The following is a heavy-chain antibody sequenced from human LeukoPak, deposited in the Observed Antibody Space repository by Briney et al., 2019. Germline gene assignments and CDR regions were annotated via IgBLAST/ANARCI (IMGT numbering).Heavy chain of an antibody. J-gene: IGHJ4*02. CDR1: GGSISSYY. Sequence: SETLSLTCTVSGGSISSYYWSWIRQPPGKGLEWIGYIYYSGSTNYNPSLKSRVTISVDTSKNQFSLKLRSVTAADTAVYYCARASPHYYGSGSYLIFFDYWGQGTLVTVSS. D-gene: IGHD3-10*01. V-gene: IGHV4-59*01. CDR3: ARASPHYYGSGSYLIFFDY. CDR2: IYYSGST.